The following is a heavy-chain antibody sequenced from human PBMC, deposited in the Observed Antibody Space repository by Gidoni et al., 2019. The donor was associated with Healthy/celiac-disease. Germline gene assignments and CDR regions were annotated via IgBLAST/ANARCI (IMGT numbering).Heavy chain of an antibody. V-gene: IGHV5-51*01. CDR2: IYPGDSDT. J-gene: IGHJ5*02. Sequence: EVQLVQSGAEVKKPGESLKISCKGSGYSFTSYWIGWVRQRPGKGLEWMGIIYPGDSDTRYSPSFQGQVTISADKSISTAYLQWSSLKASDTAMYYCARHASIAGSAELNWFDPWGQGTLVTVSS. CDR1: GYSFTSYW. CDR3: ARHASIAGSAELNWFDP. D-gene: IGHD3-10*01.